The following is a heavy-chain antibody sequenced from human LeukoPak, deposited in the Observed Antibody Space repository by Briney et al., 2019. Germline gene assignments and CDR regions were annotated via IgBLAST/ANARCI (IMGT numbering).Heavy chain of an antibody. CDR3: ARSRRYNSGYYYTLGY. CDR1: GGSISSYY. J-gene: IGHJ4*02. D-gene: IGHD3-22*01. Sequence: SETLSLTCTVSGGSISSYYWSWIRQPPGKGLEWIGYIYYSGSTNYNPSLKSRVTISVDTSKNQFSLNLSSVTAADTAVYYCARSRRYNSGYYYTLGYWGQGTLVTVSS. CDR2: IYYSGST. V-gene: IGHV4-59*12.